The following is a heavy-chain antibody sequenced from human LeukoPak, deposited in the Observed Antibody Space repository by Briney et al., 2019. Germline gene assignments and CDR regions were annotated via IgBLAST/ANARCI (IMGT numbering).Heavy chain of an antibody. CDR3: ARGRYGSEFDY. CDR2: IYYSGST. Sequence: PSETLSLTCTVSGGSISSYYWSWIRQPPGKGLEWIGYIYYSGSTNYNPSLKSRVTISVDTSKNQFSLKLSSVTAADTAVYYCARGRYGSEFDYWGQGALVTVSS. CDR1: GGSISSYY. D-gene: IGHD3-10*01. V-gene: IGHV4-59*12. J-gene: IGHJ4*02.